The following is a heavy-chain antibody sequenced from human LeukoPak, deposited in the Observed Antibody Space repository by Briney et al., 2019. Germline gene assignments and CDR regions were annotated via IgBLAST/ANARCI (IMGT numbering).Heavy chain of an antibody. CDR1: GGSISSSSYY. CDR2: IYYSGST. CDR3: ATYGSSYFDY. Sequence: PSETLSLTCTVSGGSISSSSYYWGWIRQPPGKGLEWIGSIYYSGSTYYNPSLKSRVTISVDTSKNQFSLKLSSVTAADTAVYYCATYGSSYFDYWGQGTLVTVSS. V-gene: IGHV4-39*07. J-gene: IGHJ4*02. D-gene: IGHD3-10*01.